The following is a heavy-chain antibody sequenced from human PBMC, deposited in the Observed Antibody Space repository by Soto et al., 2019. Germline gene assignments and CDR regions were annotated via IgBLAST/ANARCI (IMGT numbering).Heavy chain of an antibody. D-gene: IGHD6-19*01. CDR1: GGTFSSDA. J-gene: IGHJ6*02. CDR3: ARGLLAAVAGTSGMDV. V-gene: IGHV1-69*13. CDR2: ISPIFGTA. Sequence: ASVKVSWKASGGTFSSDAISWVRQAPGQGREWMGGISPIFGTANYAQKFQGRVTITADESTSTAYMELSSLRSEDTAVYYCARGLLAAVAGTSGMDVWGQGTTVTVSS.